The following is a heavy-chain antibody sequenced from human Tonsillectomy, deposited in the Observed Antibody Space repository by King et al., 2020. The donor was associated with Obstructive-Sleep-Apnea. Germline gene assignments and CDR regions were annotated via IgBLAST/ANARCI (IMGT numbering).Heavy chain of an antibody. Sequence: VQLVESGGGLVQPGGSLRLSCAASGFTFSSYILHWVRQAPGKGLEYVSGITSNGASTYYANSVKGRFTNSRDNSKNTLYLQMGSLRAEDTAMYYWASYDSSGYDGYWGQGTLVTVSS. CDR1: GFTFSSYI. CDR2: ITSNGAST. J-gene: IGHJ4*02. D-gene: IGHD3-22*01. CDR3: ASYDSSGYDGY. V-gene: IGHV3-64*01.